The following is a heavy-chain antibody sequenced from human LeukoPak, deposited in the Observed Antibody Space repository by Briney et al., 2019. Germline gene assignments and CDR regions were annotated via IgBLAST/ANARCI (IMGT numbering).Heavy chain of an antibody. Sequence: ASVKVSCKASGYTFTSYGISWVRQAPGQGLEWMGWISAYNGNTNYTQKFQGRLTMTTDTSTSTAYMELRSLRSDDTAVYFCARDRPMIVVVVRPEDAFDIWGQGTMVTVSS. CDR1: GYTFTSYG. J-gene: IGHJ3*02. V-gene: IGHV1-18*01. D-gene: IGHD3-22*01. CDR2: ISAYNGNT. CDR3: ARDRPMIVVVVRPEDAFDI.